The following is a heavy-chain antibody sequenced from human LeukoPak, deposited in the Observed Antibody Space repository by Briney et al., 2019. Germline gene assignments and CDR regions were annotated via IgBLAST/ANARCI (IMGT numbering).Heavy chain of an antibody. V-gene: IGHV4-34*01. CDR2: IDHSGST. D-gene: IGHD2-2*01. CDR1: GGSFSGYY. J-gene: IGHJ5*02. CDR3: ARGLGGYCSSTSCYGGWFDP. Sequence: SETLSLTCAVYGGSFSGYYWSWIRQPPGKGLEGIGEIDHSGSTNYNPSLKGRVTISVDTSKNQFSLKLSSVTAADTAVYYCARGLGGYCSSTSCYGGWFDPWGQGTLVTVSS.